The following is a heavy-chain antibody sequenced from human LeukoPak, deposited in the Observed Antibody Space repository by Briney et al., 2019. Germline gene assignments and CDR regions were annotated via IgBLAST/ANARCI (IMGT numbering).Heavy chain of an antibody. Sequence: GGSLRLSCAASGFTFSSYAMSWVRQAPGKGLEWVSYISSSGSTIYYADSVKGRFTISRDNAKNSLYLQMNSLRAEDTAVYYCAREVYYDSSEGGTDYFDYWGQGTLVTVSS. D-gene: IGHD3-22*01. CDR1: GFTFSSYA. V-gene: IGHV3-48*04. CDR2: ISSSGSTI. CDR3: AREVYYDSSEGGTDYFDY. J-gene: IGHJ4*02.